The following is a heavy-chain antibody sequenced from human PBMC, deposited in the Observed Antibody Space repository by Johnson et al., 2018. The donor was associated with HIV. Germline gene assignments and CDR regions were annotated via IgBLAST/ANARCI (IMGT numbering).Heavy chain of an antibody. Sequence: QVQLVESGGGVVQPGRSLRLSCAASGFTFSNYAMHWVRQAPGKGLEWVAVISYDGSNKYYGDSVKGRFTISRDNSKNTLYLQMNSLRAEETALYYCASGDELGDDSFDIWGQGTMVTVSS. J-gene: IGHJ3*02. V-gene: IGHV3-33*05. CDR1: GFTFSNYA. CDR3: ASGDELGDDSFDI. D-gene: IGHD7-27*01. CDR2: ISYDGSNK.